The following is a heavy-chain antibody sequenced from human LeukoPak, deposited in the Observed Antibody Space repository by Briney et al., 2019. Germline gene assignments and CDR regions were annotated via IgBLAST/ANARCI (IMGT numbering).Heavy chain of an antibody. V-gene: IGHV3-53*01. CDR1: GFTAITNA. J-gene: IGHJ4*02. D-gene: IGHD1-14*01. Sequence: GGCPRLPRAPSGFTAITNATSAVSDAPGRGLECGSVLYSAGNTTYTDSAQGRVTISRDNSKNTMYLELKRLRPDDTRVSYSARGVEPLAANTLAYWGEGTLVTVSS. CDR2: LYSAGNT. CDR3: ARGVEPLAANTLAY.